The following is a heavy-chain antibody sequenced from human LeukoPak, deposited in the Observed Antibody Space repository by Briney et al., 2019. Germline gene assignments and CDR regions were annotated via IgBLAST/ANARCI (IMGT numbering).Heavy chain of an antibody. D-gene: IGHD3-16*02. CDR3: ATARVRLGELSLPEVRDD. CDR1: GYTFTSYY. J-gene: IGHJ4*02. CDR2: INPSGGST. V-gene: IGHV1-46*01. Sequence: ASVKVSCKASGYTFTSYYMHWVRQAPGQGLEWMGIINPSGGSTSYAKKFQGRVTMTRDTSTSTVYMELSSLRSEDTAVYYCATARVRLGELSLPEVRDDWGQGTLISVSS.